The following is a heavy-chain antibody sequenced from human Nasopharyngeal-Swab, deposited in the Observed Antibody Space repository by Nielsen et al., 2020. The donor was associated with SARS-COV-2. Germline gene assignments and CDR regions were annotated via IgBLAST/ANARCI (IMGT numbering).Heavy chain of an antibody. V-gene: IGHV3-74*03. CDR3: ARGSSDWNGIDY. J-gene: IGHJ4*02. Sequence: VRQAPGKGLVGVSRIDIAGTVTSYADSLKGRFTISRDNAKNTLYLQMNSLRVGDTAIYYCARGSSDWNGIDYWGQGTLVTVSS. CDR2: IDIAGTVT. D-gene: IGHD6-19*01.